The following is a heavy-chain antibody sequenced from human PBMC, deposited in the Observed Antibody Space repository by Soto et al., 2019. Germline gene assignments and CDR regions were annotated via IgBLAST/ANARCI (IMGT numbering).Heavy chain of an antibody. CDR2: ISSSSSYI. CDR3: ARDMGILLWFGAHGFQKHGMDV. Sequence: PGGSLRLSCAASGFTFSSYSMNWVRQAPGKGLEWVSSISSSSSYIYYADSVKGRFTISRDNAKNSLYLQMNSLRAEDTAVYYCARDMGILLWFGAHGFQKHGMDVWGQGTTVTVSS. V-gene: IGHV3-21*01. D-gene: IGHD3-10*01. CDR1: GFTFSSYS. J-gene: IGHJ6*02.